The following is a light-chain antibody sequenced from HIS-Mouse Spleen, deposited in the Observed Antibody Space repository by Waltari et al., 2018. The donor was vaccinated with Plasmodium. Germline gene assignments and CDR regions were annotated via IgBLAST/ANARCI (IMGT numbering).Light chain of an antibody. J-gene: IGKJ2*01. Sequence: EIVLTQSPGTLSLSPGDRDTLSCRASQSVSSSYLAWYQQKPGQAPRLLIYGASSRATGIPDRFSGSGSGTDFTLTISRLEPEDSAVYYCQQYGSSPYTFGQGTKLEIK. CDR3: QQYGSSPYT. V-gene: IGKV3-20*01. CDR2: GAS. CDR1: QSVSSSY.